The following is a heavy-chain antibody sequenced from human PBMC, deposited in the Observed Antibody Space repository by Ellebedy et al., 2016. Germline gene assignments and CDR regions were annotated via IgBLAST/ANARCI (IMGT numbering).Heavy chain of an antibody. CDR3: AEIAGRVH. CDR2: IHYSGNT. Sequence: SETLSLXXTVSGASISRDIYYWSWIRQPPGKGLEWIGTIHYSGNTYYNPSLKSRVTISVDTSKNQFSLRLSSVTAADTAVYYCAEIAGRVHWGQGTLVAVSS. V-gene: IGHV4-39*01. D-gene: IGHD6-6*01. CDR1: GASISRDIYY. J-gene: IGHJ4*02.